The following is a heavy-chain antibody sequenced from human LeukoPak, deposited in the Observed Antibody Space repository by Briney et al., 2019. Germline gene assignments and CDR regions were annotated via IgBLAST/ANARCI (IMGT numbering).Heavy chain of an antibody. J-gene: IGHJ4*02. D-gene: IGHD5-24*01. Sequence: SVKVSCKASGGTFSSYAISWVRQAPGQGLEWMGRIIPIFGTANYAQKFQGRVTITTDESTSTAYMELSSLRSEDTAVYYCARDGYNYQGFDYWGQGTLVTVSS. CDR2: IIPIFGTA. V-gene: IGHV1-69*05. CDR1: GGTFSSYA. CDR3: ARDGYNYQGFDY.